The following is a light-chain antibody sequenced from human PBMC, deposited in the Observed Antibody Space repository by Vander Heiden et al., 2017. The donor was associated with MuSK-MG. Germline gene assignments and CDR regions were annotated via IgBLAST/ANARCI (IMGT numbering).Light chain of an antibody. J-gene: IGLJ2*01. Sequence: QSALTPPASVAGSPGPPITISCTGTSSDVGGYNYVSWYQQHPGKAPKLVIYEVSNRPSGVSSRFSGSKYGNTASLTISGLQTEDEADYYCNSFTSSSTVVFGGGTKLTVL. V-gene: IGLV2-14*03. CDR3: NSFTSSSTVV. CDR2: EVS. CDR1: SSDVGGYNY.